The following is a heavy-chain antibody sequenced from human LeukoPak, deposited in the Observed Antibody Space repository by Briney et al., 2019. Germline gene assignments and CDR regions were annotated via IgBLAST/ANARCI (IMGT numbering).Heavy chain of an antibody. J-gene: IGHJ5*02. D-gene: IGHD6-19*01. CDR1: GFTVSSNY. CDR3: ARSIAVAETYWSDP. V-gene: IGHV3-53*01. CDR2: IYSGGST. Sequence: GGSLRLSCAASGFTVSSNYMSWVRQAPGKGLEWVSVIYSGGSTYYADSVKGRFTISRDNSKNTLYLQMNSLRAEDTAVYYCARSIAVAETYWSDPWGQGTLVTVSS.